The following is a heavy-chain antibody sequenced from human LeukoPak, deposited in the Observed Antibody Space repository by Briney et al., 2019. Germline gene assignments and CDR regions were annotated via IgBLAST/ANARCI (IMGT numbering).Heavy chain of an antibody. Sequence: GGSLRLSCAASGFIFNNYAMNWVRQAPGKGLEWVSVIYSGGSTYYADSVKGRFTISRDNSKNTLYLQMNSLRAEDTAVYYCASRQYYYGSGSLPADYWGQGTLVTVSS. CDR1: GFIFNNYA. J-gene: IGHJ4*02. CDR3: ASRQYYYGSGSLPADY. D-gene: IGHD3-10*01. V-gene: IGHV3-66*01. CDR2: IYSGGST.